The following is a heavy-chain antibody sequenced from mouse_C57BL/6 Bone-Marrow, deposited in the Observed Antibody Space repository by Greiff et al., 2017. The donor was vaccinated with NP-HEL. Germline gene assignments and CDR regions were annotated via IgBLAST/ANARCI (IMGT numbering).Heavy chain of an antibody. CDR2: INPNNGGT. Sequence: EVQLQQSGPELVKPGASVKIPCKASGYTFTDYNMDWVKQSHGKSLEWIGDINPNNGGTIYNQKFKGKATLTVDKSSSTAYMELRRLTSEDTAVYYCARRGLRPWYFDVGGTGTTVTVSS. J-gene: IGHJ1*03. CDR3: ARRGLRPWYFDV. CDR1: GYTFTDYN. D-gene: IGHD2-4*01. V-gene: IGHV1-18*01.